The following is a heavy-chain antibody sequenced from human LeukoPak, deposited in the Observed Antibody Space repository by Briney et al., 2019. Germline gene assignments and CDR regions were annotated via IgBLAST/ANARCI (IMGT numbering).Heavy chain of an antibody. V-gene: IGHV3-7*03. CDR2: IKQDGSEI. Sequence: PGGSLRLSCAASGFTFSSYAMSWVRQAPGKGLEWVAKIKQDGSEIYFVDSVKGRFTISRDNAKNSLYLQMNSLRAEDTAVYYCAKDPGGGVAVAGDYWGQGTLVTVSS. J-gene: IGHJ4*02. CDR3: AKDPGGGVAVAGDY. D-gene: IGHD6-19*01. CDR1: GFTFSSYA.